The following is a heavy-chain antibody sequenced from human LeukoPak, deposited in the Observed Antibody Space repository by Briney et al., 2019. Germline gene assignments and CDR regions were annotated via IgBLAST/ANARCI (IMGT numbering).Heavy chain of an antibody. CDR3: AKAPVTTCRGAYCYPFDY. J-gene: IGHJ4*02. CDR2: ISYNGGRK. V-gene: IGHV3-30*04. D-gene: IGHD2-21*01. CDR1: GFSFSGYA. Sequence: PGGSLRLSCVASGFSFSGYAIHWVRQAPGKGLEWVALISYNGGRKDYADSVKGRFTISRDSSKNTLFLQMNRLRPEDAAVYYCAKAPVTTCRGAYCYPFDYWGQGTLVTVSS.